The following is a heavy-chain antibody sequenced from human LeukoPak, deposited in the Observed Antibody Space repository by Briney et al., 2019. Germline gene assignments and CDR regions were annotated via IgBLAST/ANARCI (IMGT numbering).Heavy chain of an antibody. V-gene: IGHV4-39*07. CDR3: ASTPSSGRTFQIDY. J-gene: IGHJ4*02. Sequence: SQTLSLTCTVSGGSISSGSYYWGWIRQPPGKGLEWIGSIYYSGSTYYNPSLKSRVTISVDTSKNQFSLKLSSVTAADTAVYYCASTPSSGRTFQIDYWGQGTLVTVSS. CDR2: IYYSGST. CDR1: GGSISSGSYY. D-gene: IGHD3-22*01.